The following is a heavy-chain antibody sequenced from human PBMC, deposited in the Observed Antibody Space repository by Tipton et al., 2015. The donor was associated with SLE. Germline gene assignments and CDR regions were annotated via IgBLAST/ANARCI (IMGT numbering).Heavy chain of an antibody. D-gene: IGHD1-26*01. CDR3: ARVGQRRFSGRDPYGSFDI. CDR1: GGSISSSNYY. Sequence: TLSLTCTVSGGSISSSNYYWAWTRQPPGKGLEWIGTIYYIGTTYYNPSLQSRLTISIDTSKNPFSLKLRSVTAADTAVYFCARVGQRRFSGRDPYGSFDIWGQGTMVTVSS. CDR2: IYYIGTT. J-gene: IGHJ3*02. V-gene: IGHV4-39*07.